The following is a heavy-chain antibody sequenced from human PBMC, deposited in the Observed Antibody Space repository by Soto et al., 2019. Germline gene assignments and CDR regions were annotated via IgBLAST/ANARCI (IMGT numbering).Heavy chain of an antibody. CDR1: GFTISSHA. CDR2: ISYDGINK. Sequence: QVQLVESGGGVVQPGRSLRLSCAASGFTISSHAMHWVRQAPGKGLEWVAVISYDGINKYYADSVKIRITISRDNSKNTLYLQMNSLRAEDTAVYYCARDQDSSGYSSRISDYFDYWGQGTMVTVSS. D-gene: IGHD3-22*01. CDR3: ARDQDSSGYSSRISDYFDY. V-gene: IGHV3-30-3*01. J-gene: IGHJ4*02.